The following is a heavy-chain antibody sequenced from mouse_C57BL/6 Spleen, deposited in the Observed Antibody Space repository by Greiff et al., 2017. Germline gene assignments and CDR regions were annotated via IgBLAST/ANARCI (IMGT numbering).Heavy chain of an antibody. CDR3: ASLGYYYAMDY. Sequence: DVQLQDSGPGLVKPSQSLSLTCSVTGYSITSGYYWNWIRQFPGNKLEWMGYISYDGSNNYNPSLKNRISITRDTSKNQFFLKLNSVTTEDTATYYCASLGYYYAMDYWGQGTSVTVSS. CDR2: ISYDGSN. V-gene: IGHV3-6*01. J-gene: IGHJ4*01. CDR1: GYSITSGYY. D-gene: IGHD4-1*01.